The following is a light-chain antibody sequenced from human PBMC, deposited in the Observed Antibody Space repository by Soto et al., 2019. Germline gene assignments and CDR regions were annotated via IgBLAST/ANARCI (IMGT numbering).Light chain of an antibody. Sequence: QSVLTQPPSASGTPGQRVTISCSGSSSNIVSNTVNWYQQLPGTAPKLLIYGHNQRPSGVPARFSGSRSGSSASLAISGLQSEDEADYYCAAWDDSLNGGVFGGGTKLTVL. J-gene: IGLJ3*02. V-gene: IGLV1-44*01. CDR1: SSNIVSNT. CDR3: AAWDDSLNGGV. CDR2: GHN.